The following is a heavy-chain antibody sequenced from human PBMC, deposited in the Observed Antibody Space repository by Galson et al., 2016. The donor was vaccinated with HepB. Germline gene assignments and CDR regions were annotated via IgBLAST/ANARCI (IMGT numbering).Heavy chain of an antibody. J-gene: IGHJ4*02. CDR1: GFTFSSYW. CDR2: IKQDGSAK. V-gene: IGHV3-7*05. CDR3: ALGQGFLADS. Sequence: SLRLSCAASGFTFSSYWMNWVRQAPGKGLEWVVIIKQDGSAKYYVDSLKGRFTISRDNAKNSLYLQMSSLRPEDTAVYYCALGQGFLADSWGQGTLVTVSS.